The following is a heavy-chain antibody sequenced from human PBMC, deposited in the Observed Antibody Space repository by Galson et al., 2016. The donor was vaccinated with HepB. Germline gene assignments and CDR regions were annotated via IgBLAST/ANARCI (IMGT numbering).Heavy chain of an antibody. CDR3: AREGAGSSGWYMKRDN. Sequence: SVKVSCKASGYSFTSHPLSWVRQAPGQGLEWMGWISTYNGDTHYAQKLQGRVTMTTDTSTSTAYMEMRSLRTDDTAVYYCAREGAGSSGWYMKRDNWGQGNLVTVSA. CDR1: GYSFTSHP. D-gene: IGHD6-19*01. V-gene: IGHV1-18*01. J-gene: IGHJ4*02. CDR2: ISTYNGDT.